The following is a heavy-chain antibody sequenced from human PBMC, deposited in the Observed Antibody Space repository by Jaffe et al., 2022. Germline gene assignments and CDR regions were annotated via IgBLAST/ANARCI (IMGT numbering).Heavy chain of an antibody. Sequence: QVQLVQSGAEVKKPGSSVKVSCKASGGTFSSYAISWVRQAPGQGLEWMGGIIPIFGTANYAQKFQGRVTITADESTSTAYMELSSLRSEDTAVYYCASYGGGRAFYGSAEYYFDYWGQGTLVTVSS. CDR1: GGTFSSYA. J-gene: IGHJ4*02. CDR2: IIPIFGTA. CDR3: ASYGGGRAFYGSAEYYFDY. D-gene: IGHD3-10*01. V-gene: IGHV1-69*01.